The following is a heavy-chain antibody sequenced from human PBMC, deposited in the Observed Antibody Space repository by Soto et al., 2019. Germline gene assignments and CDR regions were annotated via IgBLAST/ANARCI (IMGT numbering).Heavy chain of an antibody. J-gene: IGHJ6*02. CDR2: ISYDGSNK. CDR3: ARDPGRQQLVRYYYYGMDV. V-gene: IGHV3-30-3*01. CDR1: GFTFSSYA. Sequence: GGSLRLSCAASGFTFSSYAMHWVRQAPGKGLEWVAVISYDGSNKYYANSVKGRFTISRDNSKNTLYLQMNSLRAEDTAVYYCARDPGRQQLVRYYYYGMDVWGQGTTVTVSS. D-gene: IGHD6-13*01.